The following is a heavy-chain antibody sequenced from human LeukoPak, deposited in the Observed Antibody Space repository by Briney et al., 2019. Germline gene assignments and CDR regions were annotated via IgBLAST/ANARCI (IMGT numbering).Heavy chain of an antibody. J-gene: IGHJ6*02. CDR1: GGSISSSSYY. V-gene: IGHV4-39*01. CDR3: ARHGANMPTHAYLYGMDV. D-gene: IGHD4/OR15-4a*01. CDR2: FHHSGST. Sequence: PSETLSLTCTVSGGSISSSSYYWGWIRQPPGKGLEWSGSFHHSGSTYYNPSLKSRVTISVDTSKNKFSLKLSSVTAADTAVYYCARHGANMPTHAYLYGMDVWGQGTTVTVSS.